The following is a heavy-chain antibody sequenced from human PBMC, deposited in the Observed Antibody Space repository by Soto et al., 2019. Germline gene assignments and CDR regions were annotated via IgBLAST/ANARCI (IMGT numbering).Heavy chain of an antibody. D-gene: IGHD2-2*01. J-gene: IGHJ6*02. CDR2: INPNSGNT. V-gene: IGHV1-18*04. CDR3: ARGSAFYYYYGMDV. Sequence: ASVKVSCKASGYTFTGYYVHWVRQAPGQGLEWMGWINPNSGNTNYAQKLQGRVTMTTDTSTSTAYMELRSLRSDDTAVYYCARGSAFYYYYGMDVWGQGTTVTVSS. CDR1: GYTFTGYY.